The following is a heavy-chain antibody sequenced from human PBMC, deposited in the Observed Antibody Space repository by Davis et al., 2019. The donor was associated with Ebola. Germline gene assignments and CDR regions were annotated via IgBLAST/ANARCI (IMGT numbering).Heavy chain of an antibody. CDR3: ARGQPLWFGELLGSYFDY. V-gene: IGHV4-39*07. J-gene: IGHJ4*02. Sequence: SETLSLTCTVSGGSISSSSYYWGWIRQPPGKGLEWIGSIYYSGSTYYNPSLKSRVTISVDTSKNQFSLKLSSVTAADTAVCYCARGQPLWFGELLGSYFDYWGQGTLVTVSS. CDR1: GGSISSSSYY. D-gene: IGHD3-10*01. CDR2: IYYSGST.